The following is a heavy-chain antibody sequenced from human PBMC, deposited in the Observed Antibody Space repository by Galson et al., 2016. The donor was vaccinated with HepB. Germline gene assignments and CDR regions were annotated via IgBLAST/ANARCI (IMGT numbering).Heavy chain of an antibody. CDR3: AQYYYDSSGYIEYSQN. Sequence: SLRLSCAASGFSISTYWMSWVRQVPGKGLEWVANIKQDGSEKYYVDSVKGRFTISRDNVKKSLFLQMSSLRAEDTAVYYCAQYYYDSSGYIEYSQNWGQGSRVTVSS. V-gene: IGHV3-7*03. D-gene: IGHD3-22*01. J-gene: IGHJ1*01. CDR1: GFSISTYW. CDR2: IKQDGSEK.